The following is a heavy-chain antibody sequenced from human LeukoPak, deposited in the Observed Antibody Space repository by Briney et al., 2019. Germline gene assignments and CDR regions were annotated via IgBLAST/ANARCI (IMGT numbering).Heavy chain of an antibody. V-gene: IGHV1-2*02. CDR1: GYNFSDYY. Sequence: ASVKVSRKVFGYNFSDYYMHWVRQAPGQGLEWMGWLSPISGVANYAQKFRGRVTMTRDTSLTTAYMELSRLRSDDTAVYYCARVEVVTTYYYHYYYMDVWGKGTAVTVSS. J-gene: IGHJ6*03. CDR2: LSPISGVA. D-gene: IGHD3-22*01. CDR3: ARVEVVTTYYYHYYYMDV.